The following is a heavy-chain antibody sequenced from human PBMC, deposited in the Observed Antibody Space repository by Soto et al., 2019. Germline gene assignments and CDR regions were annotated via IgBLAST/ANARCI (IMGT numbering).Heavy chain of an antibody. D-gene: IGHD6-6*01. V-gene: IGHV4-34*01. J-gene: IGHJ4*02. Sequence: SETLSLTCAVYGGSFSAYYWSWIRQPPGKGLEWIGEINHSGSTNYNASLKSRVAISVDTSKNQFSLKLSSVTAADTAVYYCARTSRFEYWGQGTLVTVSS. CDR1: GGSFSAYY. CDR3: ARTSRFEY. CDR2: INHSGST.